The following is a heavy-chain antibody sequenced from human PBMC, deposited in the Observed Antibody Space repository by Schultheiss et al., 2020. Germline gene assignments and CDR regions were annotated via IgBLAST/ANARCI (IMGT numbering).Heavy chain of an antibody. J-gene: IGHJ4*02. CDR2: IYYSGST. CDR3: AREYGPQRTYYYDSSGYYDY. V-gene: IGHV4-31*03. CDR1: GGSISSGGYY. Sequence: LRLSCTVSGGSISSGGYYWSWIRQHPGKGLEWIGYIYYSGSTYYNPSLKSRVTISVDTSKNQFSLKLSSVTAADTAVYYCAREYGPQRTYYYDSSGYYDYWGQGTLVTVSS. D-gene: IGHD3-22*01.